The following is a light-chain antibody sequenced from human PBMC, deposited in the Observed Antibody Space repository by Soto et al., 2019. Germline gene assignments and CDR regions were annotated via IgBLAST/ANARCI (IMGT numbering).Light chain of an antibody. Sequence: DIQLTQSPSSLSASVGDRVTITCRASQGIGNFLAWYQQKPGKVPKLLISAATLQSGVPSRFSGSGSGTDFTLTITSLQPEDVATYYCQKYSSVITFGQGTLLEIK. CDR2: AA. CDR3: QKYSSVIT. J-gene: IGKJ5*01. V-gene: IGKV1-27*01. CDR1: QGIGNF.